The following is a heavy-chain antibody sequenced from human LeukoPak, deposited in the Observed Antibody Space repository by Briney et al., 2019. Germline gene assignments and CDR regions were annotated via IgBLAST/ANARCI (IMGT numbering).Heavy chain of an antibody. Sequence: PSETLSLTCTVSGGSISSYYWSWIRQPAGKGLEWIGRIYTSGSTNYNPSLKSRVTMSVDTSKNQFSLKLSSVTAADTAVYYCARNLNYDILTGYYPYYYYYYMDVWGKGTTVTVSS. CDR3: ARNLNYDILTGYYPYYYYYYMDV. CDR1: GGSISSYY. J-gene: IGHJ6*03. D-gene: IGHD3-9*01. V-gene: IGHV4-4*07. CDR2: IYTSGST.